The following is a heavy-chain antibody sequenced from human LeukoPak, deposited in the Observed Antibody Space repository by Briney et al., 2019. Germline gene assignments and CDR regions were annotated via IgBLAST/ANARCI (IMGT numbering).Heavy chain of an antibody. Sequence: PSETLSLTCGVSGGSISNTNWWTWVRQPPGKGLEWIGEVNLQGSTNYNPSLKSRVTISVDTSKNQFSLKLSSVTAADTAVYYCARHVWLQPFDYWGQGTLVTVSS. CDR2: VNLQGST. D-gene: IGHD3-9*01. CDR1: GGSISNTNW. V-gene: IGHV4-4*02. CDR3: ARHVWLQPFDY. J-gene: IGHJ4*02.